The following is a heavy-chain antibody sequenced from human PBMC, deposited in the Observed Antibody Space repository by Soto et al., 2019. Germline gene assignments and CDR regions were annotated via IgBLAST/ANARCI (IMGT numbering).Heavy chain of an antibody. J-gene: IGHJ4*02. V-gene: IGHV3-33*01. D-gene: IGHD4-17*01. CDR3: ARDGLTVTTQGSTAPSDY. CDR2: IWYDGSNK. CDR1: GFTFSSYG. Sequence: GGSLRLSCAASGFTFSSYGMHWVRQAPGKGLEWVAVIWYDGSNKYYADSVKGRFTISRDNSKNTLYLQMNSLRAEDTAVYYCARDGLTVTTQGSTAPSDYWGQGTLVTVSS.